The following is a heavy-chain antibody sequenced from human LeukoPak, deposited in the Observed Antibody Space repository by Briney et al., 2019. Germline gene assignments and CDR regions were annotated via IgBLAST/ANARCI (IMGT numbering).Heavy chain of an antibody. CDR2: ISSSSNYI. CDR3: ARELRELPL. V-gene: IGHV3-21*01. J-gene: IGHJ4*02. Sequence: PGGSLRLSCAASGFTFSSYTMTWVRQAPGKGLEWVSSISSSSNYIYYADSVKGRFTSSRDNAKNPLYLQMNSLRAEDTAVYYCARELRELPLWGQGTLVTVSS. D-gene: IGHD1-26*01. CDR1: GFTFSSYT.